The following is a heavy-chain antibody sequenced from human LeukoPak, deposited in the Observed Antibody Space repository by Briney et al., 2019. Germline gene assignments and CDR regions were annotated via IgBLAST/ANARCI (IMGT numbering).Heavy chain of an antibody. V-gene: IGHV3-48*01. J-gene: IGHJ4*02. Sequence: GGSLRLSCAASGFTFSSYEMNWVRQAPGKGLEWVSYISSSSSTIYYADSVKGRFTISRDNAKNSLYLQMNSLRAEDTAVYYCARTPLWSGYSHFDYWGQGTLVTVSS. D-gene: IGHD3-3*01. CDR2: ISSSSSTI. CDR3: ARTPLWSGYSHFDY. CDR1: GFTFSSYE.